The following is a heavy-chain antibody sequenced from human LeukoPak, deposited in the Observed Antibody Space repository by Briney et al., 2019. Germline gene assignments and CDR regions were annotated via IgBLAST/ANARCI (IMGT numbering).Heavy chain of an antibody. J-gene: IGHJ1*01. CDR2: IKEAGSEK. CDR3: ATDQDHGYFRQ. Sequence: GGSLRLSCAASGFTFRSFWTSWVRQAPGKKPEWVANIKEAGSEKYYDDSVRRRFTISRDNAKNTLYLDMNSLRAEDTAVFYCATDQDHGYFRQWGQGTLVTVSS. V-gene: IGHV3-7*01. CDR1: GFTFRSFW. D-gene: IGHD4-17*01.